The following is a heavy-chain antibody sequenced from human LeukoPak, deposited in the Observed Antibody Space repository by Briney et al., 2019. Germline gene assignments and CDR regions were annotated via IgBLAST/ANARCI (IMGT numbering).Heavy chain of an antibody. V-gene: IGHV1-18*01. J-gene: IGHJ4*02. CDR3: ARGAYGDK. Sequence: RAGGSLRLSCAASGGTFSSYAISWVRQAPGQGLEWMGWISTQSGNTNYAQKVQGRLTLTTDRSTNTAYMELRSLRSDDTAVYYCARGAYGDKWGQGTMVTVSS. CDR2: ISTQSGNT. D-gene: IGHD4-17*01. CDR1: GGTFSSYA.